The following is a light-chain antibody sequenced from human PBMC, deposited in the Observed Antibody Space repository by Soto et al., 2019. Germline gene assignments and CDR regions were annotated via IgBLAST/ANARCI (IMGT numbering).Light chain of an antibody. CDR1: HDIGNY. J-gene: IGKJ3*01. Sequence: DIQMTQPPSSLSPSLGYGFTFTCLASHDIGNYLNWYQQKPGKAPKLLIYYASNLETGVSSRFSGSGSGTDFTFTISSLQPEDIATYFCQQYENLPRFIFGPGTKVDIK. CDR2: YAS. CDR3: QQYENLPRFI. V-gene: IGKV1-33*01.